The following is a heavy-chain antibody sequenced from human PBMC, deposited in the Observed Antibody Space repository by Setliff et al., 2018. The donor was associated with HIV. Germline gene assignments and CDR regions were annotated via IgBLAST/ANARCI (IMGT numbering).Heavy chain of an antibody. V-gene: IGHV1-69-2*01. CDR2: VDPENHET. D-gene: IGHD1-1*01. CDR3: VAGTFS. Sequence: ASVKVSCKASGYTLTDYYIHWVQQVPGKGLEWMGRVDPENHETMYAERFQGRVTITADTSSDTAYMELNSLKSEDTAIYFCVAGTFSWGQGTLVTVSS. CDR1: GYTLTDYY. J-gene: IGHJ5*02.